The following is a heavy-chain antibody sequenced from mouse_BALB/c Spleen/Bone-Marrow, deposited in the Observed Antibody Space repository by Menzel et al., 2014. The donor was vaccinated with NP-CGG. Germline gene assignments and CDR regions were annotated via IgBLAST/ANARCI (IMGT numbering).Heavy chain of an antibody. Sequence: EVKLVESGGGLVQPGGSLKLSCAASGFDFSRYWMSLVRQAPGKGLEWIGEINPDSSTINYSPSLKDKSIISRDNAKNTLYLRLNKVRSEDTALYYCARPDYYGYLNYWGQGTTLTVSS. CDR3: ARPDYYGYLNY. V-gene: IGHV4-1*02. CDR1: GFDFSRYW. CDR2: INPDSSTI. D-gene: IGHD1-1*01. J-gene: IGHJ2*01.